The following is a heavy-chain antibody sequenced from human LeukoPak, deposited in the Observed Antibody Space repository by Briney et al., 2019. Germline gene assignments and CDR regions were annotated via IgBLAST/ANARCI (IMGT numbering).Heavy chain of an antibody. Sequence: SETLSLTCTVSGGSISSYYWSWTRQPPGKGLEWIGYIYYSGSTNYNPSLKSRVTISVDTSKNQFSLKLSSVTAADTAVYYCARVVGMAVAGTFDYWGQGTLVTVSS. D-gene: IGHD6-19*01. CDR1: GGSISSYY. J-gene: IGHJ4*02. CDR3: ARVVGMAVAGTFDY. V-gene: IGHV4-59*01. CDR2: IYYSGST.